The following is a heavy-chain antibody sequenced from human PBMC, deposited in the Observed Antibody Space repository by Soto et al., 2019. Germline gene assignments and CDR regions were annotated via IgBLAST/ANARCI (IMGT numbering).Heavy chain of an antibody. CDR3: ARVRQLLNDYYYYGMDV. Sequence: QVQLVESGGGVVQPGRSLRLSCAASGFTFSSYAMHWVRQAPGKGLEWVAVISYDGSNKYYADSVKGRFTISRDNSKNTLYLQMNSLRAEDTAVYYSARVRQLLNDYYYYGMDVWGQGTTVTVSS. CDR2: ISYDGSNK. D-gene: IGHD6-6*01. J-gene: IGHJ6*02. CDR1: GFTFSSYA. V-gene: IGHV3-30-3*01.